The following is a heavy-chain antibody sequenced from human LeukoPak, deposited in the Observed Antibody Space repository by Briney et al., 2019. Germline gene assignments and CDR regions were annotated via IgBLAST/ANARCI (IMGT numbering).Heavy chain of an antibody. CDR3: ARRWNYGRNYYIDV. Sequence: SETLSLTCAVYGGSFSHYYWSWIRQSRGMALEWIGKINDSGTINYNPSLMSRVTISVDKSKNQFSLKLSSATAADTAVYYCARRWNYGRNYYIDVWGKGATVSVSS. J-gene: IGHJ6*03. CDR1: GGSFSHYY. V-gene: IGHV4-34*01. D-gene: IGHD1-7*01. CDR2: INDSGTI.